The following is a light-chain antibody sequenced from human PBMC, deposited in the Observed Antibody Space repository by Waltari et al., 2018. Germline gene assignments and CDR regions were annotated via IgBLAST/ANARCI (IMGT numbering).Light chain of an antibody. CDR3: HVWHPHVDPGV. V-gene: IGLV3-21*04. J-gene: IGLJ1*01. CDR2: YDR. Sequence: SYVVTQPPSVSVAPGETATITCGGDNIGTYSVHWYQQKAGQAPVLVIFYDRDRPSGFPDRFSGSNSGNPATLTISRVEAGDEARYYCHVWHPHVDPGVFGTGTEVTVL. CDR1: NIGTYS.